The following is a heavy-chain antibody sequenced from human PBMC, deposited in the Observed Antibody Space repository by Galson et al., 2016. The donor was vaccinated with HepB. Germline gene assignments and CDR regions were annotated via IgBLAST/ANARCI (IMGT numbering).Heavy chain of an antibody. D-gene: IGHD3-22*01. Sequence: SLRLSCAASGFTFRTYSMNWVRQAPGKGLEWVSSISSSSNYIYYADSMQGRFTISRDNANNSLYLQMHSLRAEDTAVYYCARGGGRDSRCYTLDYWGQGTLVTVSS. CDR1: GFTFRTYS. V-gene: IGHV3-21*01. J-gene: IGHJ4*02. CDR2: ISSSSNYI. CDR3: ARGGGRDSRCYTLDY.